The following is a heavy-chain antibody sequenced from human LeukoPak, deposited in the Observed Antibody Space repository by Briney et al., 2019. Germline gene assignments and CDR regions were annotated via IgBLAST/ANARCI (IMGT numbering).Heavy chain of an antibody. CDR1: GFTFSSYG. V-gene: IGHV3-33*01. D-gene: IGHD5-12*01. CDR3: ARVRPGYSYADFDS. CDR2: IWYDGSNK. Sequence: GGSLRLSCAASGFTFSSYGMHWVRQAPGKGLEWVAVIWYDGSNKYYADSVKGRFTISRDNSKNTLYLQMNSLGAEDTAVYYCARVRPGYSYADFDSWGQGTLVTVSS. J-gene: IGHJ4*02.